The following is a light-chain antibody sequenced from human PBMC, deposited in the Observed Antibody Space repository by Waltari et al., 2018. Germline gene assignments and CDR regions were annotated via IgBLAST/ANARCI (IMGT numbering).Light chain of an antibody. J-gene: IGKJ4*01. V-gene: IGKV1-5*03. CDR1: QSIGNS. Sequence: DIQMTQSPSTLSASVGDSVTITCRASQSIGNSLAWYQQQPGNAPKVVIYEASSLESGVATRTSGSGAGTDISLTINSLQPDDVATYYCQQYNRYLLTFGGGTKVEIK. CDR3: QQYNRYLLT. CDR2: EAS.